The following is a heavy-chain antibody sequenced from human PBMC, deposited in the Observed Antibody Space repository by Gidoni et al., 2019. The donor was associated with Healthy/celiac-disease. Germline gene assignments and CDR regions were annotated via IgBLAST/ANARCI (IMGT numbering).Heavy chain of an antibody. D-gene: IGHD2-21*02. CDR2: INPSSGGT. V-gene: IGHV1-2*04. Sequence: QVQLVQSGAEVKKPGASVKVSCKASGYTFTGYYMTWGRQAPGQGLEWMGWINPSSGGTNYAQKFQGCVTMTRDTSISTAYMELSRLRSDDTAVYYCARSLGGAYCGGDCYSSFDYWGQGTLVTVSS. CDR3: ARSLGGAYCGGDCYSSFDY. CDR1: GYTFTGYY. J-gene: IGHJ4*02.